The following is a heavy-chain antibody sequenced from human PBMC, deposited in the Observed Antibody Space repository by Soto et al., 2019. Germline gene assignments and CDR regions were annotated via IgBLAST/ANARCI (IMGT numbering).Heavy chain of an antibody. J-gene: IGHJ4*02. CDR1: GYTFTSYD. Sequence: ASVKVSCKASGYTFTSYDINWVRQATGQGLEWMGWMNPNSGNTGYAQKFQGRVTMTRNTSISTAYMELSSLRYEDTAVYYRARGPLHLGEVSLYRFIYWGQGTLVTAPQ. CDR2: MNPNSGNT. V-gene: IGHV1-8*01. CDR3: ARGPLHLGEVSLYRFIY. D-gene: IGHD3-16*02.